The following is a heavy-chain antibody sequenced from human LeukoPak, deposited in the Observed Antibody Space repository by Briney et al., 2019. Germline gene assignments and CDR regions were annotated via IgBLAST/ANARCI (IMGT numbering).Heavy chain of an antibody. D-gene: IGHD3-3*01. CDR1: GFTFSSYA. Sequence: PGGFPRLSCVASGFTFSSYAMNWVRQAPGKGLEWVGRIKSKTDDGTTDYAAPVKGRFTISRDDSKNTVYLQMNSLKTEDTAVYYCTTLYYDFWSGYLNYFDYWGQGTLVTVSS. J-gene: IGHJ4*02. CDR2: IKSKTDDGTT. V-gene: IGHV3-15*01. CDR3: TTLYYDFWSGYLNYFDY.